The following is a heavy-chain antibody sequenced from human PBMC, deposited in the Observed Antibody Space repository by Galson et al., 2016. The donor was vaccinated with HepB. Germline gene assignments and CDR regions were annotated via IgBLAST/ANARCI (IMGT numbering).Heavy chain of an antibody. CDR3: AGDQWMVPNGAFEI. J-gene: IGHJ3*02. V-gene: IGHV3-21*01. CDR2: ISNSGAYI. CDR1: GFTFSYYA. Sequence: SLRLSCAASGFTFSYYAMNWVRQAPGKGLEWVSSISNSGAYIYYGDSVKGRFTISRNNANNSLYLQMSSLTAEDTAVYYCAGDQWMVPNGAFEIWGQGTMVTVSP. D-gene: IGHD6-19*01.